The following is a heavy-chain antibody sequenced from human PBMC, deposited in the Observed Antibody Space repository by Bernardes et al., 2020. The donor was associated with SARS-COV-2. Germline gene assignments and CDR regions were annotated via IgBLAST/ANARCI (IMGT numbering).Heavy chain of an antibody. CDR1: GFTFDDYA. D-gene: IGHD6-19*01. Sequence: GGSLRLSCAASGFTFDDYAMHWVRQAPGKGLEWVSGISWNSGSIGYADSVKGRFTISRDNAKNSLYLQMNSLRAEDTALYYCAKLSGGYSSVVYWGQGTLVTVSS. J-gene: IGHJ4*02. CDR2: ISWNSGSI. CDR3: AKLSGGYSSVVY. V-gene: IGHV3-9*01.